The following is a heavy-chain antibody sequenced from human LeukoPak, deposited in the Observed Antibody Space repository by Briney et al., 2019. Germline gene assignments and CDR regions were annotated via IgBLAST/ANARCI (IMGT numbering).Heavy chain of an antibody. CDR3: ARDKADTYGYYFDP. D-gene: IGHD3-10*01. Sequence: PSETLSLTCTVSGDAISTYYWNSIRQTPGKGLEWIGHISNGRTDYNPSLKSRVIISVDTSKNQISLRLTSVTAADTAVYYCARDKADTYGYYFDPWGQGTQVLVSS. CDR1: GDAISTYY. V-gene: IGHV4-4*08. J-gene: IGHJ4*02. CDR2: ISNGRT.